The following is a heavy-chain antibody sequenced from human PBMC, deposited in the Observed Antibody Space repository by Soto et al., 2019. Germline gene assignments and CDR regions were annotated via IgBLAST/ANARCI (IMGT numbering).Heavy chain of an antibody. Sequence: QVQLQESGPGLVKPSETLSLTCTVSGGSISSYYWSWIRQPPGKGLEWIGYIYYSGSTNYNPSLKSRVTLSVDTSKNQFSLKLNSVTAADAAVYYCARGDNDIIFGGGEASEANWYFDLWGRDTLVTVSS. J-gene: IGHJ2*01. V-gene: IGHV4-59*01. CDR2: IYYSGST. CDR3: ARGDNDIIFGGGEASEANWYFDL. D-gene: IGHD2-21*01. CDR1: GGSISSYY.